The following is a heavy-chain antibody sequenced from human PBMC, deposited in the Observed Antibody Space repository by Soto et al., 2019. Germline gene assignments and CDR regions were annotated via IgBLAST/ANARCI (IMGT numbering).Heavy chain of an antibody. Sequence: GGSLRLSCAASGFTFSSYAMHWVRQAPGKGLEWVAVIPYDGSNKYYADSVKGRFTISRDNSKNTLYLQMNSLRAEDTAVYYCARPLAYYDFWSGLSSGGMDVWGQGTTVTVSS. CDR1: GFTFSSYA. CDR3: ARPLAYYDFWSGLSSGGMDV. CDR2: IPYDGSNK. V-gene: IGHV3-30-3*01. D-gene: IGHD3-3*01. J-gene: IGHJ6*02.